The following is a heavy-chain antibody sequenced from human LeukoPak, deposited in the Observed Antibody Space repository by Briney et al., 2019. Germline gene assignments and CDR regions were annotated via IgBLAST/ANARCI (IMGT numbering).Heavy chain of an antibody. J-gene: IGHJ4*02. D-gene: IGHD2-2*01. V-gene: IGHV4-31*03. CDR3: ERSTTSCYDY. Sequence: SETLPLPCTVSGGSISSGGYYWSWIRQHPGKGLEWMGYIYYSGGTYYNPSLKSRVTISVDTSKNQFSPKLSSVTAADTAVYYCERSTTSCYDYQGQGTLVTVSS. CDR1: GGSISSGGYY. CDR2: IYYSGGT.